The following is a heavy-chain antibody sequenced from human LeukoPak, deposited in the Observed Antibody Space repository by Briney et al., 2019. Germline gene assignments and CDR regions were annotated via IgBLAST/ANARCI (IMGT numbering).Heavy chain of an antibody. CDR3: ARDFDNSGLIDY. D-gene: IGHD6-19*01. J-gene: IGHJ4*02. CDR2: INHSGST. CDR1: GGSFSGYY. Sequence: SETLSLTCAVYGGSFSGYYWSWIRQPPGKGLEWIGEINHSGSTNYNPSLKSRVTISVDTSKDQFTLKLSSVTAADTAVYYCARDFDNSGLIDYWGQGTLVTVSS. V-gene: IGHV4-34*01.